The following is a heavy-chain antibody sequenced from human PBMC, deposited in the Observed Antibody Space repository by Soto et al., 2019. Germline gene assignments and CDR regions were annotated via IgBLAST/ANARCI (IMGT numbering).Heavy chain of an antibody. CDR3: ARQDGRRSSLDY. CDR1: GYSFTNYW. D-gene: IGHD6-13*01. V-gene: IGHV5-10-1*01. J-gene: IGHJ4*02. Sequence: GESLKISCKGSGYSFTNYWINWVRQMPGKGLEWMGRIDPSDSYTNYSPSFQGHVTISADKSISTAYLQWNSLKASDTDMYYCARQDGRRSSLDYWGQGTLVTLSS. CDR2: IDPSDSYT.